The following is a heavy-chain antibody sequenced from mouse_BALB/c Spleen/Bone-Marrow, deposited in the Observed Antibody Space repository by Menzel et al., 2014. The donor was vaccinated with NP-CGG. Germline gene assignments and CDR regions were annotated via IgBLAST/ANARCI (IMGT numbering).Heavy chain of an antibody. D-gene: IGHD2-4*01. CDR2: IRNKANGYTT. V-gene: IGHV7-3*02. J-gene: IGHJ1*01. Sequence: EVQRVESGGGLVQPGGSLRLSCATSGFTFTDYYMSWVRQPPGKALEWLGFIRNKANGYTTEYSASVKGWFTISRDNSQSILYLQMNTLRAEDSATYYCAREIINDYHWYFDVWGAGTTVTVSS. CDR1: GFTFTDYY. CDR3: AREIINDYHWYFDV.